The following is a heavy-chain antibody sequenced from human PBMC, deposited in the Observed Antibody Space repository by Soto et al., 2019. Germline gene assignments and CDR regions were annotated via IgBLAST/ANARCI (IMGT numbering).Heavy chain of an antibody. V-gene: IGHV1-18*01. CDR2: ISAYNGNT. J-gene: IGHJ3*02. D-gene: IGHD3-10*01. CDR3: ARDYFTGYGPTKRTNAFDI. Sequence: ASVKVSCKASGYTFTSYGISWVRQAPGQGLEWMGWISAYNGNTNYAQKLQGRVTMTTDTSTSTAYMELRSLRSDDTAVYYCARDYFTGYGPTKRTNAFDIWGQGTMVTVSS. CDR1: GYTFTSYG.